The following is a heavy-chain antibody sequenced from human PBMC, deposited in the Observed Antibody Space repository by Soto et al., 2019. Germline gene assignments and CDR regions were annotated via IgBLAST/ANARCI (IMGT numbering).Heavy chain of an antibody. V-gene: IGHV3-23*01. D-gene: IGHD3-3*01. CDR1: GFTFSSYA. Sequence: GGSLRLACAASGFTFSSYAISWVRQAPGKGLEWVSAMSGSGGSTYYADSVKGRFTISRDNSKNTLYLQMNSLRAEDTAVYYCAKDPGGPIFGVVTQDYWGQGTLVTVSS. CDR2: MSGSGGST. J-gene: IGHJ4*02. CDR3: AKDPGGPIFGVVTQDY.